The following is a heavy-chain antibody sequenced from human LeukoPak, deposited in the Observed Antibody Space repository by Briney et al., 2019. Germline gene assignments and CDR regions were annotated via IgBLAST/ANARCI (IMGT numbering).Heavy chain of an antibody. CDR3: ARRNRYYGFPDYFDY. D-gene: IGHD3-3*01. CDR1: GGSISSYY. Sequence: SETLSLTCTVSGGSISSYYWSWIRQPPGKGLEWIGYIYYSGSTNYNPSLKSRVTISVDTSKNQFSLKLSSVTAADTAVYYCARRNRYYGFPDYFDYWGQGTLVTVSS. J-gene: IGHJ4*02. V-gene: IGHV4-59*01. CDR2: IYYSGST.